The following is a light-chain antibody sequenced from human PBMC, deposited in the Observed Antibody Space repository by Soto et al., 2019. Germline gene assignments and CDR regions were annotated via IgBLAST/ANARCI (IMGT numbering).Light chain of an antibody. V-gene: IGKV4-1*01. Sequence: DIVMTQSPDSLAVSLGERATINCKSSQSVLYSSNNKNKLAWYQQKPGQPPKLLIYWASTRGSGVPDRFSGMGSGTDFALTISSLEAEDVAVYYCQQCYSTPYTFGQGTKLEIK. CDR1: QSVLYSSNNKNK. CDR3: QQCYSTPYT. J-gene: IGKJ2*01. CDR2: WAS.